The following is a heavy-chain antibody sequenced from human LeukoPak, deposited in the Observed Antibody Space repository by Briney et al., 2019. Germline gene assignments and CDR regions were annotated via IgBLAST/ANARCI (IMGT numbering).Heavy chain of an antibody. Sequence: ASVKVSCKASGYTFTGDYMHWVRQAPGQGLEWMGRINPNSGGTNYAQKFQGRVTMTRDTSISTAYMELSRLRSDDTAVYYCARGRGYSYGYALKTTPEDDYWGQGTLVTVSS. J-gene: IGHJ4*02. D-gene: IGHD5-18*01. V-gene: IGHV1-2*06. CDR2: INPNSGGT. CDR1: GYTFTGDY. CDR3: ARGRGYSYGYALKTTPEDDY.